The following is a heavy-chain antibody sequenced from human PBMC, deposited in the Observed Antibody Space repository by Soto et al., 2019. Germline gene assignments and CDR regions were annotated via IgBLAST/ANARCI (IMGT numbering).Heavy chain of an antibody. V-gene: IGHV4-31*03. J-gene: IGHJ4*02. CDR1: GGFISSGGYY. Sequence: QVQLQESGPGLVKPSQTLSLTCTFSGGFISSGGYYWSWIRQHPGKGLEWIGYIYYNGDTYYNPSLKSRVSISIDTSKNQSSLRLTSVAAADTAVYYCARSHRDNWGSPDYFDYWGQGTLVTVSS. CDR2: IYYNGDT. CDR3: ARSHRDNWGSPDYFDY. D-gene: IGHD7-27*01.